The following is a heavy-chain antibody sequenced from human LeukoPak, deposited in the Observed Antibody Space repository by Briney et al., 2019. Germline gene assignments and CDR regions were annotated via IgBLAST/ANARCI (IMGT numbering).Heavy chain of an antibody. V-gene: IGHV4-38-2*02. CDR3: VRDGYFGSGPPDVFDI. CDR2: VFHRGTT. Sequence: SETLSLTCTVSGYSINSAFYWGWIRVPPGKGLEWIGSVFHRGTTYYNSSLKSRVNISIDTSKNQFSLKLNSLTAEDTAMYYCVRDGYFGSGPPDVFDIWGQGTKVTVSS. J-gene: IGHJ3*02. D-gene: IGHD3-10*01. CDR1: GYSINSAFY.